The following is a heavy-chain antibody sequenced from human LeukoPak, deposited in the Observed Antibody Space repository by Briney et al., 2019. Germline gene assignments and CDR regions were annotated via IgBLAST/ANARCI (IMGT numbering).Heavy chain of an antibody. CDR2: IYYSGST. CDR1: GGSINSGGFY. V-gene: IGHV4-31*03. J-gene: IGHJ4*02. D-gene: IGHD3-16*01. CDR3: ARGGSFLGNYVY. Sequence: PSETLSLTCTVSGGSINSGGFYWSWIRQHPGKGLEWIGYIYYSGSTFYNPSLKSRVAISLDKPKNQFSLNLRSVTAADTAVYYCARGGSFLGNYVYWGQGTLVTVSS.